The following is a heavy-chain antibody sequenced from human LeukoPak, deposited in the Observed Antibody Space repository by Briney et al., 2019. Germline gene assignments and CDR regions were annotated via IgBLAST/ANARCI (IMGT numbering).Heavy chain of an antibody. D-gene: IGHD5-18*01. CDR3: ASLDTAMVTWRDN. Sequence: GSLRLPWEASGFIFSSQWMSWVRQAPGKGLEWVANIKRDGSETYYVNSVKGRFTISRDNAKNSLFLQMNSLRVEDTAVYYCASLDTAMVTWRDNWGQGTLVTVSS. CDR1: GFIFSSQW. CDR2: IKRDGSET. J-gene: IGHJ4*02. V-gene: IGHV3-7*03.